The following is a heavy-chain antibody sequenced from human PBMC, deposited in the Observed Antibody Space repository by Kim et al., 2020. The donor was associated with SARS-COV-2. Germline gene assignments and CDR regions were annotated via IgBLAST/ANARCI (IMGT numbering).Heavy chain of an antibody. D-gene: IGHD3-16*01. CDR3: AGQDDYIWGSDY. J-gene: IGHJ4*02. Sequence: YSNPSLKSRVTISVDTSKNQFSLKLSSVTAADTAVYYCAGQDDYIWGSDYWGQGTLVTVSS. V-gene: IGHV4-39*01.